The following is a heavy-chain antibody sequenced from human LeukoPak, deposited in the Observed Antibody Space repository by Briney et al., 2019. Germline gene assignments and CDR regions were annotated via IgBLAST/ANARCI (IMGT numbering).Heavy chain of an antibody. Sequence: ASVKVSCKASGYTFTSYYMHLVRQAPGQGLEWMGIINPSGGSTSYARKFQGRVTMTRDTSTSTVYMELSSLRSEDTAVYYCARTLGGGYSSGWFDYWGQGTLVTVSS. V-gene: IGHV1-46*01. J-gene: IGHJ4*02. CDR1: GYTFTSYY. CDR2: INPSGGST. D-gene: IGHD6-19*01. CDR3: ARTLGGGYSSGWFDY.